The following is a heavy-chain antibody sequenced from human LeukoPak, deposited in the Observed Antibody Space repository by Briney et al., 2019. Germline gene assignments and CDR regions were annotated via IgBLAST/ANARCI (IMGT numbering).Heavy chain of an antibody. Sequence: GGSLRLSCAASGFTFSDYYMSWIRQAPGKGLVWVSFISSSGTPISYVDSVRGRFTISRDNAENSLYLQMNSLRAEDTAVYYCASSSGRHDYWGQGTLVTVSS. D-gene: IGHD6-19*01. CDR3: ASSSGRHDY. J-gene: IGHJ4*02. V-gene: IGHV3-11*01. CDR2: ISSSGTPI. CDR1: GFTFSDYY.